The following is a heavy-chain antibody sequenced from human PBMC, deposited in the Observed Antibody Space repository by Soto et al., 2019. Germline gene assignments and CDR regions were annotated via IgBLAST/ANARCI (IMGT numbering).Heavy chain of an antibody. J-gene: IGHJ4*02. CDR3: AGGDIAVRGY. CDR2: ISYDGSNK. D-gene: IGHD6-19*01. V-gene: IGHV3-30-3*01. CDR1: GFTFSSYA. Sequence: QVQLVESGGGVVQPGRSLRLSCAASGFTFSSYAMHWVRQAPGKGLEWVAVISYDGSNKYYADSVKGRFTISRDNSMNTLYLKMNSLRAEDTAVYYCAGGDIAVRGYWGQGTLVTVSS.